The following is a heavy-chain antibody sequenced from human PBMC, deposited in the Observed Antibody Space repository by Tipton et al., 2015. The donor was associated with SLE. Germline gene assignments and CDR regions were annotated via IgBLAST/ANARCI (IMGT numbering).Heavy chain of an antibody. J-gene: IGHJ5*02. CDR3: ARGWYSRNWEWWFDP. V-gene: IGHV4-38-2*02. CDR2: FYHSGST. Sequence: TLSLTCNVSGHSISSGYYWGWIRQFPGKGLEWIGSFYHSGSTYYNPSLKSRVTISLDTSKNQVSLKLTSVTAADTAVYYCARGWYSRNWEWWFDPWGQGTLVTVSS. CDR1: GHSISSGYY. D-gene: IGHD6-13*01.